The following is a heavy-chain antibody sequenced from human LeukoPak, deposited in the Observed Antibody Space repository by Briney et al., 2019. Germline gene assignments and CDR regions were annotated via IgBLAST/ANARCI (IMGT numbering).Heavy chain of an antibody. CDR1: GYTLTELS. J-gene: IGHJ4*02. D-gene: IGHD6-13*01. Sequence: ASVKVSCKVSGYTLTELSMHWVRQAPGKGLEWMGGFDPEDGETIYAQKFQGRVTMTEDTSTDTAYMELSSLRSEDTAVYYCATVSGYSSSWYPDYWGQGTLVTVSS. CDR3: ATVSGYSSSWYPDY. CDR2: FDPEDGET. V-gene: IGHV1-24*01.